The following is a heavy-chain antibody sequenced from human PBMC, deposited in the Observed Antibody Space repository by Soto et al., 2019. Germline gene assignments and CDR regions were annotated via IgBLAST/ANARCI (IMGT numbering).Heavy chain of an antibody. CDR2: ISSSSSTI. J-gene: IGHJ4*02. V-gene: IGHV3-48*02. CDR1: GFTFSSYS. Sequence: EVPLVGSGGGLVQPGGSLRLLRGASGFTFSSYSMNWVRPAPGKGLEWVSYISSSSSTIYYADSVKGRFTISRDNAKNSLYLQMNSLRDEDTAVYYCVRDSPGYWGQGTLVTVSS. CDR3: VRDSPGY.